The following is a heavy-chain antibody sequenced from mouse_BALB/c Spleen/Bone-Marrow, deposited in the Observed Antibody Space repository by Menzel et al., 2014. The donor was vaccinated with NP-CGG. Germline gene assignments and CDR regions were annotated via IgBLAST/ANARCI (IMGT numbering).Heavy chain of an antibody. D-gene: IGHD3-1*01. J-gene: IGHJ4*01. CDR1: GYTFTDYV. CDR3: ARGFGLPFYAMDY. V-gene: IGHV1-77*01. CDR2: IYPGSGST. Sequence: VKLMESGPELVKPGASVKMSCKASGYTFTDYVISWVKQRTGQGLEWIGEIYPGSGSTYYNEKFKGKATLTADKSSNTAYMQLSSLTSEDSAVYFCARGFGLPFYAMDYWGQGTSVTVSS.